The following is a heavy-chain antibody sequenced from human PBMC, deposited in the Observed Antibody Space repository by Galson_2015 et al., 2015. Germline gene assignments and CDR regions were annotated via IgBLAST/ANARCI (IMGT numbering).Heavy chain of an antibody. CDR1: GFIFSNYR. CDR2: ISSSSTII. CDR3: ARHYAEDYGDYDAFHI. D-gene: IGHD4-17*01. Sequence: LRLSCAASGFIFSNYRLNWVRQAPGKGLEWLSYISSSSTIIYYADSVKGRFTISRDNAKNSLFLQMNSLRDEDTAVYYCARHYAEDYGDYDAFHIWGQGTMVTVSS. V-gene: IGHV3-48*02. J-gene: IGHJ3*02.